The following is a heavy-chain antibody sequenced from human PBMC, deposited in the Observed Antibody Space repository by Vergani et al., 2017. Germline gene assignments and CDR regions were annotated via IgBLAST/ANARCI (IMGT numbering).Heavy chain of an antibody. V-gene: IGHV3-21*01. CDR2: ISSSSSYI. CDR3: ARVGYCSSTSCYTFDY. Sequence: EVQLVESGGGLVKPGGSLRLSCAASGFTFSSYSMNWVRQAPGKGLEWASSISSSSSYIYYADSVKSRFTISRDNAKNSLYLQMNSLRAEDTAVYYCARVGYCSSTSCYTFDYWGQGTLVTVSS. J-gene: IGHJ4*02. CDR1: GFTFSSYS. D-gene: IGHD2-2*02.